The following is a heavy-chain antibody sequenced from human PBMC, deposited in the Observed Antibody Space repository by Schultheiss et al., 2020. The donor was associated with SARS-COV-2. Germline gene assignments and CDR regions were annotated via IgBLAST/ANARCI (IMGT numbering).Heavy chain of an antibody. CDR1: GGSISRYY. J-gene: IGHJ6*02. V-gene: IGHV4-59*01. D-gene: IGHD1-1*01. CDR2: IYYGGST. Sequence: SETLSLTCTVSGGSISRYYWSWIRQPPGKGLEFIGYIYYGGSTNYNPSLKSRVTISADTSKNQFSLKLNSVTAADTAVYYCARGAIWNDGSRGMDVWGQGTTVTVSS. CDR3: ARGAIWNDGSRGMDV.